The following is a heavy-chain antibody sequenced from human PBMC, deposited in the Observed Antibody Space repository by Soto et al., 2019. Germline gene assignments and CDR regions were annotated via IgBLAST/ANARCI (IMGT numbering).Heavy chain of an antibody. CDR1: GVMLGDCA. V-gene: IGHV3-48*01. D-gene: IGHD7-27*01. CDR2: ISSSSSVI. CDR3: ARDLSWGSNWYYYMDV. Sequence: PGGPLILSCAASGVMLGDCAMNWVRQAPGKGLEWVSYISSSSSVIDYADSVKGRFTVSRDNARNSLYLQMNSLRAEDTAVYYCARDLSWGSNWYYYMDVWGKGTTVPVSS. J-gene: IGHJ6*03.